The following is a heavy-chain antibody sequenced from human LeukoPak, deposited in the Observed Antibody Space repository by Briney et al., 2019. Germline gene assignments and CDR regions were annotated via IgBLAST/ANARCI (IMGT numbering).Heavy chain of an antibody. D-gene: IGHD6-19*01. V-gene: IGHV4-4*09. CDR3: ARIAVGSAGFD. CDR2: IYTSGST. CDR1: GGSISSYY. Sequence: SETLSLTCTVSGGSISSYYWSWIRQPPGKGLEWIGYIYTSGSTNYNPSLKSRVTISVDTSKNQFSLKLSSVTAADTAVYYCARIAVGSAGFDWGQGTLVAVSS. J-gene: IGHJ4*02.